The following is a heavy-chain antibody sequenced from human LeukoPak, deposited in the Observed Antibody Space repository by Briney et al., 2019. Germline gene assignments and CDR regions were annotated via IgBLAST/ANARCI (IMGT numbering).Heavy chain of an antibody. V-gene: IGHV3-11*04. CDR1: GFTFSDYN. CDR3: ARDYTGWKTHDY. Sequence: KAGGSLRLSCAASGFTFSDYNMSWIRQAPGKGLEWVSCISSSGSSIYYAYSVKGRFTISRDNANNSLYLQMNSRRAEDTAVYYCARDYTGWKTHDYWGQGTLVTVSS. D-gene: IGHD1-1*01. CDR2: ISSSGSSI. J-gene: IGHJ4*02.